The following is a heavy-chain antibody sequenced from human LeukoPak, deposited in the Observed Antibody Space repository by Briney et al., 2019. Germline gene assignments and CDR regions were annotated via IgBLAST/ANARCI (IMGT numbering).Heavy chain of an antibody. Sequence: ASVKVSCKASGYTFTGCYMHWVRQAPGQGLEWMGWINPNSGGTNYAQKFQGRVTMTRDTSISTAYMELSRLRSDDTAVYYCARTTFRGDGYSYGGVPAYWGQGTLVTVSS. V-gene: IGHV1-2*02. D-gene: IGHD5-18*01. CDR1: GYTFTGCY. CDR2: INPNSGGT. CDR3: ARTTFRGDGYSYGGVPAY. J-gene: IGHJ4*02.